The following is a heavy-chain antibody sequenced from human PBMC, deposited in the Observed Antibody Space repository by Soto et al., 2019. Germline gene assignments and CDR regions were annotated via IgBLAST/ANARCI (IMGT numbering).Heavy chain of an antibody. J-gene: IGHJ6*02. D-gene: IGHD2-21*02. Sequence: ASVKVSCKASGYTFTSYYMHWVRQAPGQGLEWMGIINPSGGSTSYAQKFQGRVTMTSDTSTSTVYMELSSLRSEDTAVYYCANSPLAYCGGDCYSDYYYGMDVWGQGTTVTVSS. V-gene: IGHV1-46*01. CDR1: GYTFTSYY. CDR3: ANSPLAYCGGDCYSDYYYGMDV. CDR2: INPSGGST.